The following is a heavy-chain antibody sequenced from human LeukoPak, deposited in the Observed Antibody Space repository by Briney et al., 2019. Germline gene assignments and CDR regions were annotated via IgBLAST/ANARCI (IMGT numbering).Heavy chain of an antibody. CDR3: ARDRRGRTYYFDY. CDR2: YYYSGST. J-gene: IGHJ4*02. Sequence: SETLSLTCTVSGGSISSSSYYWGWIRQPPGKRLEWIGSYYYSGSTYHNPSLKSRVTISVDTSKNNFSLKLSSVTAADTAVYYCARDRRGRTYYFDYWGQGTLVTVSS. CDR1: GGSISSSSYY. V-gene: IGHV4-39*02.